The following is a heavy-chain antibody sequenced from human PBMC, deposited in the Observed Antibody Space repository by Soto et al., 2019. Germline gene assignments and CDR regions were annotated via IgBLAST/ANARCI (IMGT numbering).Heavy chain of an antibody. D-gene: IGHD3-22*01. CDR3: ATGLEVVITTGQY. CDR2: INPNSGGT. CDR1: GYTFTGYY. V-gene: IGHV1-2*02. J-gene: IGHJ4*02. Sequence: ASVKVSCKASGYTFTGYYMHWVRQAPGQGLEWMGWINPNSGGTNYAQKFQGRVTMTRDTSISTAYVELSRLRSDDTAVYYCATGLEVVITTGQYWGQGTLVTVSS.